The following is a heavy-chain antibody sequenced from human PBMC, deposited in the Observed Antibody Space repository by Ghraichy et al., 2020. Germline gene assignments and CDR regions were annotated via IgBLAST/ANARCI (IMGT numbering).Heavy chain of an antibody. J-gene: IGHJ4*02. CDR2: ISSSSSYI. D-gene: IGHD3-16*02. Sequence: GGSLRLSCAASGFTFSSYSMNWVRQAPGKGLEWVSSISSSSSYIYYADSVKGRFTISRDNAKNSLYLQMNSLRAEDTAVYYCARDLAHVWGSYRENYFDYWGQGTLVTVSS. CDR3: ARDLAHVWGSYRENYFDY. V-gene: IGHV3-21*01. CDR1: GFTFSSYS.